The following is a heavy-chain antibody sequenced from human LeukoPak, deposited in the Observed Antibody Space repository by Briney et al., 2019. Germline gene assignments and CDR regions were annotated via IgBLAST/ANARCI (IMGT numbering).Heavy chain of an antibody. CDR3: ARRYSSSWYSYDY. J-gene: IGHJ4*02. Sequence: GGSLRLPCAASGFSFSSYWMNWVRQAPGKGLEWVSYINSGSTTYYADSVKGRFTLSRDNAKNSLYLQMNSLRAEDTAVYYCARRYSSSWYSYDYWGQGTLVTVSS. CDR1: GFSFSSYW. D-gene: IGHD6-13*01. V-gene: IGHV3-69-1*02. CDR2: INSGSTT.